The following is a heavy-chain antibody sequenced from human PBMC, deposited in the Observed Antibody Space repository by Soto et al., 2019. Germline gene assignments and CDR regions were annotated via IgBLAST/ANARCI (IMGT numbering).Heavy chain of an antibody. Sequence: QVQLVESGGGVVQPGRSLRLSCAASGFTFSSYGMHWVRRAPGKGLEWVAVIWYDGSNKYYADSVKGRFTISRDNSKNTLYLQMNSLRAEDTAVYYCAREHSGSSGAFDIWGQGTMVTVSS. D-gene: IGHD1-26*01. J-gene: IGHJ3*02. V-gene: IGHV3-33*01. CDR1: GFTFSSYG. CDR3: AREHSGSSGAFDI. CDR2: IWYDGSNK.